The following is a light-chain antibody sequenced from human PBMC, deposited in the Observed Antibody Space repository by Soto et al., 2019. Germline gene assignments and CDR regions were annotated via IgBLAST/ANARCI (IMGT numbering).Light chain of an antibody. CDR2: AAS. Sequence: DIQMTQSPSSLSASVGDRVTITCRASQSISSYLNWYQQKPGKAPKLLIYAASSLQSGVPSRFSGSRSGPDFTLTISSLQPEDFATYYCHQRSKWPLTFGGGTKVDNK. CDR1: QSISSY. V-gene: IGKV1-39*01. CDR3: HQRSKWPLT. J-gene: IGKJ4*01.